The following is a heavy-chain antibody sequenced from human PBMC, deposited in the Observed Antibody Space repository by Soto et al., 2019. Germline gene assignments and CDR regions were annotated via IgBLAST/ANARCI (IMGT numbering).Heavy chain of an antibody. J-gene: IGHJ6*02. CDR3: ARDLQDYGMDV. Sequence: SETLSLTCAVYGGSFSGYYWSWIRQPPGKGLEWIGEINHSGSTNYNPSLKSRVTISVDTSKNQFSLKLSSVTAADTAVYYCARDLQDYGMDVWGQGTTVTVSS. CDR2: INHSGST. V-gene: IGHV4-34*01. CDR1: GGSFSGYY.